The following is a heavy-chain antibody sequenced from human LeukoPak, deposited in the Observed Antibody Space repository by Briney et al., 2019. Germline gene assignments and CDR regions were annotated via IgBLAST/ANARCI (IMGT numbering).Heavy chain of an antibody. D-gene: IGHD5-24*01. V-gene: IGHV3-23*01. CDR1: GFTFSTYA. CDR2: ISGSGGTP. CDR3: AKKERATVTGGGYFDY. J-gene: IGHJ4*02. Sequence: PGGSLRLSCAASGFTFSTYAMGWVRQAPGKGLEWVSTISGSGGTPYYADSVKGRFTISRDNSKNTLYLQMNSLRAEDTALYYCAKKERATVTGGGYFDYWGQGTLVTVSS.